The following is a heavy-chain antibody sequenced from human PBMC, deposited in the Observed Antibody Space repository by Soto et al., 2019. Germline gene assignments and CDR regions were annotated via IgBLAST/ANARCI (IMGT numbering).Heavy chain of an antibody. J-gene: IGHJ5*02. CDR1: GFSFSTSGVG. Sequence: QITLKESGPTLVKPTQTLTLTCTFAGFSFSTSGVGVGWIRQPPGKALEWLALIYCDDDKRYSPSLKTRLTTXKXTXXNQVVLTMTNVDPVDTATYYCAHSRGGGNSAWFDPWGQGTLVTVSS. D-gene: IGHD2-21*02. CDR2: IYCDDDK. V-gene: IGHV2-5*02. CDR3: AHSRGGGNSAWFDP.